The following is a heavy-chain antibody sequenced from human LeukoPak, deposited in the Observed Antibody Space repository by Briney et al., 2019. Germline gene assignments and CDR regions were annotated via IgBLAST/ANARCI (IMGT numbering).Heavy chain of an antibody. V-gene: IGHV3-7*01. D-gene: IGHD2-2*03. J-gene: IGHJ4*02. Sequence: GGSLRLSCVASGLTVSNHWMSWVRQAPGKGLEWVANIKQERGQEYYVDSVKGRFTISKDSAKNSLYLQMNSLRAEDTAVYYCARDRAAMDYFDYWGQGTLVTVSS. CDR3: ARDRAAMDYFDY. CDR2: IKQERGQE. CDR1: GLTVSNHW.